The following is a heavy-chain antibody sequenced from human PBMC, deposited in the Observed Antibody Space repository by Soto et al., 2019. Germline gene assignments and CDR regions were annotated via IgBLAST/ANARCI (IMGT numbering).Heavy chain of an antibody. Sequence: PGGPLRLSCTPSGFTFSGSAIHWVRQPSGKGLEWVGRIRSKANSYATAYAASVKGRFTISRDDSKNTAYLQMNSLKTEDTAVYYCTRPPDDFWRDYYMDVWGKGTTVTVSS. CDR1: GFTFSGSA. CDR3: TRPPDDFWRDYYMDV. CDR2: IRSKANSYAT. D-gene: IGHD3-3*01. V-gene: IGHV3-73*01. J-gene: IGHJ6*03.